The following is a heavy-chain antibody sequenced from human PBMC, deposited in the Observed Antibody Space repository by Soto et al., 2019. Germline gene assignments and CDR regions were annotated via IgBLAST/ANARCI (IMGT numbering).Heavy chain of an antibody. V-gene: IGHV3-30*18. CDR3: VKDLPQSRRYYDMDV. CDR1: GFTFSSYG. Sequence: QVQLVESGGGVVQPGRSLRLSCAASGFTFSSYGMHWVRQAPGKGLEWVSVISYDGSNKYCADSVKGRFTISRDNSKNTLYLQMNSLRAEDTAVYYCVKDLPQSRRYYDMDVWGQGTTVTVSS. CDR2: ISYDGSNK. D-gene: IGHD6-6*01. J-gene: IGHJ6*02.